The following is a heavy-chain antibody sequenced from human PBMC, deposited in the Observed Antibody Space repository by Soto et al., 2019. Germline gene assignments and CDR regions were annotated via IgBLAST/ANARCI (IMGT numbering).Heavy chain of an antibody. J-gene: IGHJ4*02. V-gene: IGHV3-30-3*01. CDR1: GFTFSSYA. CDR3: EVVTTVTQYIDY. D-gene: IGHD4-17*01. CDR2: ISYDGSNK. Sequence: GGSLRLSCAASGFTFSSYAMHWVRQAPGKGLEWVAVISYDGSNKYYADSVKGRFTISRDNSKNTLYLQMNSLRAEDTAVYYCEVVTTVTQYIDYWGQGTLVTVSS.